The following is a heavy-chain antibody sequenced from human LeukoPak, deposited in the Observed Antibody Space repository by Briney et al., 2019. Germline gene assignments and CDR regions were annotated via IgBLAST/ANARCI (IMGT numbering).Heavy chain of an antibody. Sequence: SETLSLTCTVSAGSISSYYWNWIRQPPGKGLEWIGYIYYSGITNYNPSLKSRVTISVATSKSQFSLKLSSVTAADTALYYCARAGRWEGRPHAFDIWGQGTMVTVSS. J-gene: IGHJ3*02. D-gene: IGHD1-26*01. CDR1: AGSISSYY. CDR2: IYYSGIT. CDR3: ARAGRWEGRPHAFDI. V-gene: IGHV4-59*01.